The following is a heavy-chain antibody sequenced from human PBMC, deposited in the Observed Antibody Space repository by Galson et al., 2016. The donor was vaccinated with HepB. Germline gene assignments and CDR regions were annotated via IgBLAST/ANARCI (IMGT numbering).Heavy chain of an antibody. D-gene: IGHD1-26*01. CDR1: GFSFNFHS. CDR2: ISGDGDDR. Sequence: SLRLSCAASGFSFNFHSMSWVRQAPGKGLEWVSHISGDGDDRSYAESVRGRFTVFRDNSNNTVYLQMNSLRIEDAALYYCALGRAAHGVWGQGTLVAVSS. CDR3: ALGRAAHGV. V-gene: IGHV3-23*01. J-gene: IGHJ4*02.